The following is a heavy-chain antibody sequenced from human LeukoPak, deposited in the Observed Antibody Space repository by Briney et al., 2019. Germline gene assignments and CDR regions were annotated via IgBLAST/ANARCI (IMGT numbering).Heavy chain of an antibody. Sequence: GGSLRLSCAASGFTFTNAWMSWVRQAPGKGLEWVGRIKSKSDGGTIEYGAPVKGRFTISRDDSKNTLYLQTNSLKAEDTAVYYCTTDAGYNSRWYNWWGQGTLVTVSS. D-gene: IGHD6-13*01. J-gene: IGHJ4*02. V-gene: IGHV3-15*01. CDR3: TTDAGYNSRWYNW. CDR2: IKSKSDGGTI. CDR1: GFTFTNAW.